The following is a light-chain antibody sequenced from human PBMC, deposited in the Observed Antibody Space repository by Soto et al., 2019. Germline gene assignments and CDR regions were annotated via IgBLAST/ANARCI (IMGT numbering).Light chain of an antibody. CDR1: QSIGNNQ. V-gene: IGKV3-20*01. J-gene: IGKJ2*01. CDR3: QQHGYLPYT. Sequence: EIVLTQSPGNLSLSPGERATLSCRASQSIGNNQLAWYQQKPGQDPRLLIYAASSRAAGIPDRFGGSGSGTDFTLTISRLASEDFAVYYCQQHGYLPYTFAQGTKVEIK. CDR2: AAS.